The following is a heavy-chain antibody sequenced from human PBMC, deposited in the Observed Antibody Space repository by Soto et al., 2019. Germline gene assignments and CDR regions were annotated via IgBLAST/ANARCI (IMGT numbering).Heavy chain of an antibody. CDR1: GFTYSSHS. J-gene: IGHJ4*02. D-gene: IGHD1-1*01. Sequence: QVQLMESGGGVVQPGRSLRLSCAASGFTYSSHSMHWVRQAPGKGLEWVAVISYDGGSKDYADSVKGRFTISRDNSKDTLYVQMNSPKPEDTAVYYCARDGMGVLDYWGQGTLVTVSS. CDR3: ARDGMGVLDY. V-gene: IGHV3-30*04. CDR2: ISYDGGSK.